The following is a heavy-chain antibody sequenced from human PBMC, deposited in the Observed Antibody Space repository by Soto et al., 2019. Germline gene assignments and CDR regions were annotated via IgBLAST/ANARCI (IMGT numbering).Heavy chain of an antibody. CDR1: GFTFSSYA. CDR3: ARPLGDTAMAPSDY. D-gene: IGHD5-18*01. CDR2: ISYDGSNK. Sequence: GGSLRLSCAASGFTFSSYAMHWVRQAPGKGLEWVAVISYDGSNKYYADSVKGRFTISRDNSKNTLYLQMNSLRAEDTAVYYCARPLGDTAMAPSDYWGQGTLVTVSS. V-gene: IGHV3-30-3*01. J-gene: IGHJ4*02.